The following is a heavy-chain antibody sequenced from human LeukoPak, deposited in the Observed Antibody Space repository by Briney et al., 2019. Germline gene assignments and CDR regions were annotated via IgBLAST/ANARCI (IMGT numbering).Heavy chain of an antibody. CDR3: ARDMVRGVIRDNWFDP. D-gene: IGHD3-10*01. Sequence: PGGSLRLSCAASGFTFSSYSMNWVRQAPGKGLEWVSYISSSSSTIYYADSVKGRFTISRDNAKNSLYLQMNSLRAEDTAVYYCARDMVRGVIRDNWFDPWGQGTLVTVSS. J-gene: IGHJ5*02. CDR2: ISSSSSTI. CDR1: GFTFSSYS. V-gene: IGHV3-48*04.